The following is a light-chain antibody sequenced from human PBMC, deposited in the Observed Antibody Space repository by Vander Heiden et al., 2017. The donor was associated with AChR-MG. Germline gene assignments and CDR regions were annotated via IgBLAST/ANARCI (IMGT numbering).Light chain of an antibody. Sequence: DIQMTQSPSSLSASVGDRVTITCRASQSISSYLNWYQQKPGKAPSLQSGVPSRFSGSGYETDFTLTISSLEPEDVAPYYCQQSDSTSMYTFGQGTKLEIK. CDR3: QQSDSTSMYT. J-gene: IGKJ2*01. V-gene: IGKV1-39*01. CDR1: QSISSY.